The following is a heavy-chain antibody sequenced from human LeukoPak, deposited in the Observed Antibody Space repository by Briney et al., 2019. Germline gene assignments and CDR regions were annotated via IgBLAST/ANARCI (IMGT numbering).Heavy chain of an antibody. CDR1: GFTFSSYA. V-gene: IGHV3-30*04. CDR2: ISYDGSNK. Sequence: HPGRSLRLSCAASGFTFSSYAMHWVRQAPGKGLEWVAVISYDGSNKYYADSVKGRFTISRDNSKNTLYLQMNSLRAEDTAVYYCAKDARIGVVVTAIYFDYWGQGTLVTVSS. CDR3: AKDARIGVVVTAIYFDY. J-gene: IGHJ4*02. D-gene: IGHD2-21*02.